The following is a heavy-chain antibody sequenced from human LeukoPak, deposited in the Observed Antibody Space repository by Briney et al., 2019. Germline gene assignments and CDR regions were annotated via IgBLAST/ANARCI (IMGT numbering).Heavy chain of an antibody. CDR2: ISSASNTI. CDR1: GFTFSSYS. V-gene: IGHV3-48*01. CDR3: ARDGWFGDNNWFDP. D-gene: IGHD3-10*01. Sequence: PGESLRLSCAASGFTFSSYSMNWVRQAPGKGLEWVSYISSASNTIYYADSVKGRFTISRDNAKNSLYLQMNSLRAEDTAMHYCARDGWFGDNNWFDPWGQGTLVTVSS. J-gene: IGHJ5*02.